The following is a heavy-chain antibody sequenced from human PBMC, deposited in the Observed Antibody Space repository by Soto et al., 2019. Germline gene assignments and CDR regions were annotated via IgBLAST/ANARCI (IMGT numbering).Heavy chain of an antibody. CDR2: INWNGGSK. J-gene: IGHJ4*02. V-gene: IGHV3-20*04. D-gene: IGHD3-22*01. Sequence: GGSQRLSCAASGFTFDEYALTWVRQAPGKGLEWVAGINWNGGSKGYADSVKGRFTISRDNAKSSLYLQMNNLRAEDTAFYFCARATQSYYDTSGYYSYVHWGQGAQVTVSS. CDR1: GFTFDEYA. CDR3: ARATQSYYDTSGYYSYVH.